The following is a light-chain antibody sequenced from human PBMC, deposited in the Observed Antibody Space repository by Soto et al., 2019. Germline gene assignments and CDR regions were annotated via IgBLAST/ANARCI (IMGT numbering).Light chain of an antibody. J-gene: IGKJ5*01. Sequence: DIVMTQSPDSLAVSLGERATINCKSSQSVLYSSNNKNYLAWYQQKPGQPPKLLIYWASTRESGVPDRFRGSGSGTDFTLTITSLQAEDVAVYYCQQYKNWPLFGQGTRLEIK. CDR3: QQYKNWPL. CDR2: WAS. V-gene: IGKV4-1*01. CDR1: QSVLYSSNNKNY.